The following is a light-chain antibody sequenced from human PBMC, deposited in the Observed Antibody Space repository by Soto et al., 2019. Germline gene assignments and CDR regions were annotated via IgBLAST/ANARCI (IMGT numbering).Light chain of an antibody. J-gene: IGLJ1*01. CDR1: SSDVGGYNY. V-gene: IGLV2-14*03. CDR3: SSYTSSSTDV. CDR2: DVS. Sequence: QSVLTQPASVSGSPGQSITISCTGTSSDVGGYNYVSWYQHHPGKAPKLMIYDVSNRPSGVSNRFSGSKSGNTASLTISGLQAEDEADYYCSSYTSSSTDVFGTGTKV.